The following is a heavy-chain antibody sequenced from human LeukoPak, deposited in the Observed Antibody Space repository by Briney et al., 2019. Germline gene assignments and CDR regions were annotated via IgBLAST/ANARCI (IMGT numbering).Heavy chain of an antibody. V-gene: IGHV3-21*01. CDR3: ARELGVLRRVISG. CDR1: GFTFSGYS. Sequence: GGSLRLSCAASGFTFSGYSMNWVRRAPGKGLEWVSYINSSSSYKSYADAVKGRFTISRDNSKNSLYLSMNRLRAKDTALYYLARELGVLRRVISGWGQGTLVTVSS. CDR2: INSSSSYK. D-gene: IGHD3-10*01. J-gene: IGHJ4*02.